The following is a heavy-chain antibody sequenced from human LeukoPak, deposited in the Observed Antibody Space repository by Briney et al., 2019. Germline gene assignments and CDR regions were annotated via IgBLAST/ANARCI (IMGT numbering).Heavy chain of an antibody. CDR1: GFTFSSYA. Sequence: PGGSLRLSCAASGFTFSSYAMSWVPQAPGKGLEWVPAISGSGGSTYYADSVKGRFTISRDNSKNTLYLRMNSLRAEDTAVYYCAKGVVVVPAAIDYWGQGTLVTVSS. J-gene: IGHJ4*02. CDR3: AKGVVVVPAAIDY. D-gene: IGHD2-2*01. CDR2: ISGSGGST. V-gene: IGHV3-23*01.